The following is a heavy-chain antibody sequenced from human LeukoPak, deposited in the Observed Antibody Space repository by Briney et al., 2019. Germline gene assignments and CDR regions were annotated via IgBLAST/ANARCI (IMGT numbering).Heavy chain of an antibody. CDR3: ARGRSYYGSGDAFDI. J-gene: IGHJ3*02. Sequence: PSQTLSLTCAVSGGSISSGGYSWSWIRQPPGKGLEWIGYIYHSGSTYYNPSLKSRVTISVDRSKNQFSLKLSSVTAADTAVYYCARGRSYYGSGDAFDIWGQGTTVTVSS. CDR1: GGSISSGGYS. CDR2: IYHSGST. D-gene: IGHD3-10*01. V-gene: IGHV4-30-2*01.